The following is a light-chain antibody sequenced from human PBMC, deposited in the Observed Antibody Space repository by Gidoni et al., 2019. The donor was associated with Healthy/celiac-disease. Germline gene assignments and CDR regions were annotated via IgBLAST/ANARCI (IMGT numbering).Light chain of an antibody. V-gene: IGLV3-1*01. CDR1: KLGDKY. CDR3: QAWDSSTVV. Sequence: SYELTQPPSVSVSPGQTASITCSGDKLGDKYACWYQQKPGQSPVLVISQDRKRPSGIPERFPGSNSGNTATLTISGTQAMDEADYYCQAWDSSTVVFGGGTKLTVL. CDR2: QDR. J-gene: IGLJ2*01.